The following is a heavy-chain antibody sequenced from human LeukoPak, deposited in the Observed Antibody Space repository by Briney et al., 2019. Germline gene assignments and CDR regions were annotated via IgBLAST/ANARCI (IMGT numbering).Heavy chain of an antibody. D-gene: IGHD1-26*01. CDR2: IYYSGST. Sequence: KPSETLSLTCTVSGGSISSGGYYWSWIRQHPGKGLEWIGYIYYSGSTYYNPSLKSRVTISVDTSKNQFSLKVSSATAADTAVYYCARSGSYGRHFDYWGQGTLVTVSS. J-gene: IGHJ4*02. CDR3: ARSGSYGRHFDY. CDR1: GGSISSGGYY. V-gene: IGHV4-31*03.